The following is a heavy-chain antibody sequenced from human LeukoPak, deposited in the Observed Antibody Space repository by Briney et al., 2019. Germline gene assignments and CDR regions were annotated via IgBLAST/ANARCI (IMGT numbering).Heavy chain of an antibody. CDR1: GYTFTSYD. D-gene: IGHD6-19*01. Sequence: ASVRVSCKASGYTFTSYDINWVRQATGQGLEWMGIINPSGGSATYAQKFQGRVTMTRDTSTSTVYMELSSLRSEDTAVYYCARVDISGFDYWGQGTLVTVSS. CDR2: INPSGGSA. CDR3: ARVDISGFDY. J-gene: IGHJ4*02. V-gene: IGHV1-46*01.